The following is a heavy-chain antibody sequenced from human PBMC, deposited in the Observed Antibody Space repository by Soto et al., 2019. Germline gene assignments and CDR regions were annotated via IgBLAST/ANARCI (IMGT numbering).Heavy chain of an antibody. CDR3: AGVYCGGDCYYLNWFDP. Sequence: SVKVSCKASGGTFSSYAISWVRQAPGQGLEWMGGIIPIFGTANYAQKFQGRVTITADESTSTAYMELSSLRSEDTAVYYCAGVYCGGDCYYLNWFDPWGQGTLVTVSS. J-gene: IGHJ5*02. V-gene: IGHV1-69*13. CDR2: IIPIFGTA. CDR1: GGTFSSYA. D-gene: IGHD2-21*02.